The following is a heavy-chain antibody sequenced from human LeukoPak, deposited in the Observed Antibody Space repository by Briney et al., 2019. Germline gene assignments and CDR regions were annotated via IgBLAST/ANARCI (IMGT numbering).Heavy chain of an antibody. CDR3: ARLQGPGEHLHFDH. CDR2: IYPSDSET. J-gene: IGHJ4*02. CDR1: GYSFTSYW. Sequence: GESLKISCKGSGYSFTSYWIGWVRQMPGKGLECMGIIYPSDSETRYSPSFQGQVTISADKSIDTTYLQWSSLKAPDTAMYYCARLQGPGEHLHFDHWGQGILVIVSS. D-gene: IGHD4-17*01. V-gene: IGHV5-51*01.